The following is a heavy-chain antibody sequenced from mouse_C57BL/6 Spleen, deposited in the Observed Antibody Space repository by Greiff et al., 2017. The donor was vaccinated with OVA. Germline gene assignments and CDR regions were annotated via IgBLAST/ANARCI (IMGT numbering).Heavy chain of an antibody. CDR2: RKEKKKGR. Sequence: EVQLQQSGPELVKPGASVKISCKASGYTFTDYYMNWVKQRKGKRRERRGDRKEKKKGRKHNQTFKGKATLTVDKSSSTAYMELRSLTSENSAVYYCARSPNDYDMDYWGQGTSVTVSS. J-gene: IGHJ4*01. CDR3: ARSPNDYDMDY. D-gene: IGHD2-4*01. V-gene: IGHV1-26*01. CDR1: GYTFTDYY.